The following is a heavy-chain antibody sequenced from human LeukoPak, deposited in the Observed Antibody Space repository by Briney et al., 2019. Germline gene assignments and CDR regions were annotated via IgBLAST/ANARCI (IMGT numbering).Heavy chain of an antibody. J-gene: IGHJ4*02. V-gene: IGHV4-39*01. CDR1: GDSTSSSTYS. CDR2: ISYTGST. D-gene: IGHD1-20*01. CDR3: ARHGVPPVNSYFAF. Sequence: SETLSLTCSVSGDSTSSSTYSWGWIRQPPGKGPEWIGTISYTGSTYYNPSLKSRVTISVDTSKNQFSLKLSSVTAADTAVYYCARHGVPPVNSYFAFWGQGTPVTVSS.